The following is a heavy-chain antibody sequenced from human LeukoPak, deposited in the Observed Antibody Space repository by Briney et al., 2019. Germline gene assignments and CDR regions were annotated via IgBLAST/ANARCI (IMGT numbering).Heavy chain of an antibody. J-gene: IGHJ5*02. V-gene: IGHV1-2*02. CDR2: INPNSGGT. CDR3: ARSGVAAAGVVWFDP. CDR1: GYTFTGYY. D-gene: IGHD6-13*01. Sequence: ASVKVSCKASGYTFTGYYMHWVRQAPGQGLEWMGWINPNSGGTNYAQKFQGRVTMTRDTSISTAYMELSRLRSDDTAVYYCARSGVAAAGVVWFDPWGQGTLVTVSS.